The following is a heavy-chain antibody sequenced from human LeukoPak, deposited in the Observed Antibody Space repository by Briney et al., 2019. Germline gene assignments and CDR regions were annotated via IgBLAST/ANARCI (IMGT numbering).Heavy chain of an antibody. D-gene: IGHD4-17*01. V-gene: IGHV3-21*01. CDR3: ARHNLYGDPGYFQH. J-gene: IGHJ1*01. CDR2: ISSSSSYI. CDR1: GFTFSSYS. Sequence: KSGGSLRLSCAASGFTFSSYSMNWVRQAPGKGLEWVSSISSSSSYIYYADSVKGRFTISRDNAKNSLYLQMNSLRAEDTAVYYCARHNLYGDPGYFQHWGQGTLVTVSS.